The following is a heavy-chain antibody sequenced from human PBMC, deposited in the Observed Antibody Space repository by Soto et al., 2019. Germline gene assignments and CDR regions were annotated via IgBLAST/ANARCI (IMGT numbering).Heavy chain of an antibody. J-gene: IGHJ5*02. CDR2: ISSGSSDI. V-gene: IGHV3-21*01. Sequence: WGSLRLSCAASGFTFSSYGMNWVRQAPGKGLEWVSSISSGSSDIYYAESLKGRLTISRDNAKNSLYLQMNSLRAEDTAVYYCARGSSTVTNNWFDPWGQGTLVTVSS. CDR1: GFTFSSYG. D-gene: IGHD4-4*01. CDR3: ARGSSTVTNNWFDP.